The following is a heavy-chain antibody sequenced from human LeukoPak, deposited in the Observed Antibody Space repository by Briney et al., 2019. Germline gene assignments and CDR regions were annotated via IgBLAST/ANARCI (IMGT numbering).Heavy chain of an antibody. J-gene: IGHJ4*02. Sequence: PGGSLRLSCAASGFAFSTYGMNWVRQAPGKGLEWVSYITSRSTIYYADSVKGRFTISRDNVKNSLYLEMNSLRDDDTAVYYCARRVSGSYLDYWGQGVLVTVPS. CDR2: ITSRSTI. V-gene: IGHV3-48*02. D-gene: IGHD3-10*01. CDR3: ARRVSGSYLDY. CDR1: GFAFSTYG.